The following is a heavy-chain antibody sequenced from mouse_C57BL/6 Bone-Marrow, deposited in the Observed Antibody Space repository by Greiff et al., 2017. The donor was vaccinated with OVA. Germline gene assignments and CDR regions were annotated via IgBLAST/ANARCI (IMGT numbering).Heavy chain of an antibody. J-gene: IGHJ1*03. D-gene: IGHD2-5*01. Sequence: EVQLVESGGGLVKPGGSLKLSCAASGFTFSSYAMSWVRQTPGKRLEWVATISDGGSYTYYPDNVKGRFTISRDNAKNNLYLQMSHLKSEDTAMYYCARVSNYWYFDVWGTGTTVTVSS. CDR2: ISDGGSYT. V-gene: IGHV5-4*01. CDR3: ARVSNYWYFDV. CDR1: GFTFSSYA.